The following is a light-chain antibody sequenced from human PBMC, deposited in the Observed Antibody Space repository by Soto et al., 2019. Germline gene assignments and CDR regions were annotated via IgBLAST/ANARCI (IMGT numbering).Light chain of an antibody. CDR1: QSVSSD. Sequence: EIVMTQSPATLSVSPGERATLSCRASQSVSSDLAWYQQRPGQTPRLLIYKASTLQSGVPSRFSGGGSGTTFTLAIAGVQREDFATYFCQQSHDTTFTFGPGTQVDV. CDR3: QQSHDTTFT. CDR2: KAS. J-gene: IGKJ3*01. V-gene: IGKV3D-15*01.